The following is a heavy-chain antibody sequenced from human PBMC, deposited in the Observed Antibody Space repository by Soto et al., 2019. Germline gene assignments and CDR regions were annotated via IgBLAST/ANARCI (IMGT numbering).Heavy chain of an antibody. V-gene: IGHV1-18*01. D-gene: IGHD3-9*01. Sequence: QVQLVQSGVEVKKPGASVKVSCKVSGYTFDSYDINWVRQAPGQGLEWMGWISAYNGDTNYAQKFQGRVTMTTDTSTGTAYMELRSLRYDDTAVYYCVRSNSDILDGHSDYFDYWGQGTLVTVSS. J-gene: IGHJ4*02. CDR3: VRSNSDILDGHSDYFDY. CDR1: GYTFDSYD. CDR2: ISAYNGDT.